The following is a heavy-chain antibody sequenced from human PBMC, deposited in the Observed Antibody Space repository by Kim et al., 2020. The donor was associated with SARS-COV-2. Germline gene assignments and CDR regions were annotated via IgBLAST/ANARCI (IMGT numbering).Heavy chain of an antibody. J-gene: IGHJ3*02. CDR1: GGSITTYY. Sequence: SETLSLTCTVSGGSITTYYWSWIRQPPGKGLEWIGYFYYSGTTTYNPSLKSRVTFSIDTSKNQFSLNLISVTAAATAIYYCAREGVYCDRDTFHIWVHGT. CDR3: AREGVYCDRDTFHI. CDR2: FYYSGTT. D-gene: IGHD4-17*01. V-gene: IGHV4-59*01.